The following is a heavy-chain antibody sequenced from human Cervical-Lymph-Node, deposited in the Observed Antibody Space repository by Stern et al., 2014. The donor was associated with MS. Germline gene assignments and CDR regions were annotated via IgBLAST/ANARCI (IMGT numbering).Heavy chain of an antibody. J-gene: IGHJ4*02. CDR3: ASLNGSGSYPDY. CDR2: ISHVGTP. CDR1: GGSTSSTNYY. Sequence: QVQLQESGPGLVKPSETLSLTCTVSGGSTSSTNYYWGWIRQPPGKGLEWIASISHVGTPSSTPSLRSRLTIPFDPPKNHFPLKLILVTAADTAVYYCASLNGSGSYPDYWGQGTLVIVSS. V-gene: IGHV4-39*01. D-gene: IGHD3-10*01.